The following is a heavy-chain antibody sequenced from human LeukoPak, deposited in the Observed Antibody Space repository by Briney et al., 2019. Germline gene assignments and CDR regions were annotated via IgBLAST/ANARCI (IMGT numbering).Heavy chain of an antibody. J-gene: IGHJ4*02. CDR3: AREWAGYGSGSYYYY. Sequence: SVKVSCKASGYTFTSYAMHWVRQAPGQRLEWMGGIIPLFGTANYAQKFLGRVIITADESTSTTYMYLSSLKSEDTAVYYCAREWAGYGSGSYYYYWGQGTLVTVSS. D-gene: IGHD3-10*01. CDR1: GYTFTSYA. CDR2: IIPLFGTA. V-gene: IGHV1-69*13.